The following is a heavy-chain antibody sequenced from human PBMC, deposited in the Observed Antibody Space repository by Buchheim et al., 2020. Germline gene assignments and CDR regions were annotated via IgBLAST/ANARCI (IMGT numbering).Heavy chain of an antibody. J-gene: IGHJ6*02. Sequence: EVQLVESGGGLVQPGGSLRLSCAASGFTFSSYSMNWVRQAPGKGLEWVSYISSSSSTIYYADSVKGRFTISRDNAKNSLYLQMNSLRAEDTAVYYCARDGVFLEWGLYYYYYGMDVWGQGT. CDR2: ISSSSSTI. V-gene: IGHV3-48*04. CDR3: ARDGVFLEWGLYYYYYGMDV. D-gene: IGHD3-3*01. CDR1: GFTFSSYS.